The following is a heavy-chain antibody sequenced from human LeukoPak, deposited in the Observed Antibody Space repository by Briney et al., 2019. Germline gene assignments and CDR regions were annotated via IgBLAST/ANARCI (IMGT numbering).Heavy chain of an antibody. CDR1: GYTFTGYY. V-gene: IGHV1-2*02. CDR2: INPNSGGT. D-gene: IGHD6-19*01. J-gene: IGHJ4*02. CDR3: ARDGDIAVAGTLDY. Sequence: ASVKVSCKASGYTFTGYYMHWVRQAPGQGLEWMRWINPNSGGTNYAQKFQGRVTMTRDTSISTAYMELSRLRSDDTAVYYCARDGDIAVAGTLDYWGQGTLVTVSS.